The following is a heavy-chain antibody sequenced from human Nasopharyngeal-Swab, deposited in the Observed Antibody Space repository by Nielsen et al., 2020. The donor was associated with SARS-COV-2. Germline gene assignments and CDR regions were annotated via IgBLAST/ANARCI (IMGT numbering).Heavy chain of an antibody. CDR3: ARDGYCSGGSCYRGTYNWFDP. V-gene: IGHV3-48*01. CDR2: ISSSSSTI. CDR1: GFTFSSYS. D-gene: IGHD2-15*01. Sequence: GASLKISCAASGFTFSSYSMNWVRQAPGKGLEWVSYISSSSSTIYYADSVKGRFTISRDNAKNSLYLQMNSLRAEDTAVYYCARDGYCSGGSCYRGTYNWFDPWGQGTLVTVSS. J-gene: IGHJ5*02.